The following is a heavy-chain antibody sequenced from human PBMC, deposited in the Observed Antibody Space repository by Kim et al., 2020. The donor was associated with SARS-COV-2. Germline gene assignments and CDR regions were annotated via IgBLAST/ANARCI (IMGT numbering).Heavy chain of an antibody. CDR3: ARDEAKPPGPWFLFSGTYFDY. CDR1: GFTFSSYA. Sequence: GGSLRLSCAASGFTFSSYAMHWVRQAPGKGLEWVAVISYDGSNKYYADSVKGRFTISRDNSKNTLYLQMNSLRAEDTAVYYCARDEAKPPGPWFLFSGTYFDYWGQGTLVTVSS. D-gene: IGHD3-3*01. V-gene: IGHV3-30-3*01. J-gene: IGHJ4*02. CDR2: ISYDGSNK.